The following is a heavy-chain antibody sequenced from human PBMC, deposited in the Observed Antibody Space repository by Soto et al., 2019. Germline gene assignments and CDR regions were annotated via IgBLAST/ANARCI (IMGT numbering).Heavy chain of an antibody. V-gene: IGHV5-51*01. Sequence: GESLKISCKGSGYSFTTHWIGWVRQVPGKGLEWMGIIYPGDSDTRYSPSFQGQVTISADKSITTAYLQWSSLKASDTAMYYCARLRAADRNDYWGQGTLVTVSS. CDR2: IYPGDSDT. D-gene: IGHD6-25*01. CDR1: GYSFTTHW. CDR3: ARLRAADRNDY. J-gene: IGHJ4*02.